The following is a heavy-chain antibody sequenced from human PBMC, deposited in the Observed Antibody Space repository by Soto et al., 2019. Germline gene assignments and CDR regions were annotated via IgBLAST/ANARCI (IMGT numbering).Heavy chain of an antibody. CDR3: ARGFPLWFDP. CDR1: GYTFYSHS. V-gene: IGHV1-18*01. Sequence: GASVKVSCKASGYTFYSHSISWVRQAPGQGLEWMGRINGDYGNTQYAQKFRGRVTMTRDTSASTVYMELSSLRSEDTAVYYCARGFPLWFDPWGQGTLVTVSS. J-gene: IGHJ5*02. CDR2: INGDYGNT. D-gene: IGHD3-16*02.